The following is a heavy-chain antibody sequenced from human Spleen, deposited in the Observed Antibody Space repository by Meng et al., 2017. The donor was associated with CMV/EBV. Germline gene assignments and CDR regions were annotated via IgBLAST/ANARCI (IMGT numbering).Heavy chain of an antibody. Sequence: GESLKISCAASGFTFSSYGMHWVRQAPGKGLEWVAVIWYDGSNKYYADSVKGRFTISRDNSKNTLYLQMNSLRAEDTAVYYCAKDATAAGMDVWGQGTMVTVSS. D-gene: IGHD6-13*01. J-gene: IGHJ6*02. V-gene: IGHV3-33*06. CDR1: GFTFSSYG. CDR2: IWYDGSNK. CDR3: AKDATAAGMDV.